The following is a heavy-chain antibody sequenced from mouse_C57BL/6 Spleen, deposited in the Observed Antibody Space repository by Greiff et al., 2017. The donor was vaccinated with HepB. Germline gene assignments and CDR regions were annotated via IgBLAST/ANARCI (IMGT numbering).Heavy chain of an antibody. Sequence: EVQLQQSGPELVKPGASVKIPCKASGYTFTDYNMDWVNQSHGKSLEWIGDINPNNGGTIYTQKFKGKATLTVDKSTSTAYMELRSLTSEDTAVYYCARSRYYGNLYWCFDVWGKGTTLTVSS. J-gene: IGHJ1*03. V-gene: IGHV1-18*01. CDR2: INPNNGGT. CDR1: GYTFTDYN. CDR3: ARSRYYGNLYWCFDV. D-gene: IGHD2-1*01.